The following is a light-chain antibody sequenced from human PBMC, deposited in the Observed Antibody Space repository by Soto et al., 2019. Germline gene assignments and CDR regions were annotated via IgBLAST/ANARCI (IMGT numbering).Light chain of an antibody. V-gene: IGLV3-21*02. CDR3: QVWDSSSDHFV. J-gene: IGLJ1*01. CDR2: DDR. Sequence: SYELTQPPSVSVAPGQTARITCGGHNIRSKSVHWYQRKPGQAPVLVVYDDRDRPSGIPERFSGSNSGNTATLTISRVEAGDEAEYYCQVWDSSSDHFVFGTGTKVTVL. CDR1: NIRSKS.